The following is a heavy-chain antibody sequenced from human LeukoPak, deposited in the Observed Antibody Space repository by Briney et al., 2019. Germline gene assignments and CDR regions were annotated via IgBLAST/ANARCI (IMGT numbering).Heavy chain of an antibody. D-gene: IGHD4-17*01. CDR3: ARHVLGDYGEITYYYYYYMDV. Sequence: SETLSLTCTVSGGSISSSSYYWGWIRQPPGKGLEWIGSIYYSGSTYYNPSLKSRVTISVDTSKNQFSLKLSSVTAADTAVYYCARHVLGDYGEITYYYYYYMDVWGKGTTVTVSS. CDR2: IYYSGST. J-gene: IGHJ6*03. V-gene: IGHV4-39*01. CDR1: GGSISSSSYY.